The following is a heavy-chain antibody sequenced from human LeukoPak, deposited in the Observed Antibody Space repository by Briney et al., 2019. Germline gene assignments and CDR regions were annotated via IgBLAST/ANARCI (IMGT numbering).Heavy chain of an antibody. J-gene: IGHJ4*02. Sequence: SETLSLTCTVSGYSISSDYYWGWIRQPPGKGLEWIGSVHHSGRTYYNPSLKSRVTISVDTSKNQFSLKLSSVTAADTAVYYCARLPLGYCSSTSCSDYWGQGTLVTVSS. D-gene: IGHD2-2*01. CDR1: GYSISSDYY. CDR2: VHHSGRT. CDR3: ARLPLGYCSSTSCSDY. V-gene: IGHV4-38-2*02.